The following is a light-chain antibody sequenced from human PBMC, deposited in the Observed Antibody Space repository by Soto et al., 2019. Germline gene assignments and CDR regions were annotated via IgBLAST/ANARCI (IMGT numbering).Light chain of an antibody. CDR2: GVS. J-gene: IGLJ2*01. CDR1: SSDVGGYNY. Sequence: QSALTQPPSASGSPGQSVTISCTGTSSDVGGYNYVSWYQQHAGKAPKLMIYGVSKRPSGVPDRFSGSKSGNTASLTVSGLQAEDEADYYCSSYAGNNNVIFGGGTKLTVL. V-gene: IGLV2-8*01. CDR3: SSYAGNNNVI.